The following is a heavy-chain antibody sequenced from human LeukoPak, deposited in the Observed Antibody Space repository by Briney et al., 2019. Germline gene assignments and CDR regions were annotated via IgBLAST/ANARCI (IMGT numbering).Heavy chain of an antibody. CDR1: GFTFSGYW. CDR3: ARGRDIVATAPDYNYGMDV. Sequence: PGGSLRLSCTASGFTFSGYWMNWVRQAPGKGLEWVANIWEGGRETHYVDSVKGRFTISGDSAKTSLDLQMNSLRVEDAAVYYCARGRDIVATAPDYNYGMDVWGQGTTVTVSS. V-gene: IGHV3-7*01. CDR2: IWEGGRET. D-gene: IGHD5-12*01. J-gene: IGHJ6*02.